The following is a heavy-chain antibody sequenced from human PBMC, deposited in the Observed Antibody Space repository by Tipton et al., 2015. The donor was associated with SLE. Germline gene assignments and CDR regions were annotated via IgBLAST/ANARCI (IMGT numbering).Heavy chain of an antibody. D-gene: IGHD3-10*01. CDR2: ISSSSSYI. CDR3: ARVATMVRGVRYFDY. V-gene: IGHV3-21*01. Sequence: GSLRLSCAASGFTFSSYSMNWVRQAPGKGLEWVSSISSSSSYIYYADSVKGRFTISRDNAKNSLYLQMNSLRAEDTAVYYCARVATMVRGVRYFDYWGQGTLVTVSS. CDR1: GFTFSSYS. J-gene: IGHJ4*02.